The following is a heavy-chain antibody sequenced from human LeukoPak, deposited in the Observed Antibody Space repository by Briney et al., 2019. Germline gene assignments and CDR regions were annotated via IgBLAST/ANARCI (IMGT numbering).Heavy chain of an antibody. CDR1: GNYW. J-gene: IGHJ4*02. Sequence: GGSLRLSCAASGNYWMHWVRQAPGKGLVWVSHINSDGSWTSYADSVKGRFTISKDNAKNTVYLQMNSLRAEDTAVYYCISFYETYWGRGTLVTVSS. CDR2: INSDGSWT. V-gene: IGHV3-74*01. D-gene: IGHD2/OR15-2a*01. CDR3: ISFYETY.